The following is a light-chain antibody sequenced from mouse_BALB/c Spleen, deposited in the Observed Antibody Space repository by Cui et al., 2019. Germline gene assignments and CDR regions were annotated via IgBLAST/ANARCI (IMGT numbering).Light chain of an antibody. CDR2: LTS. CDR1: SSVSY. J-gene: IGKJ1*01. CDR3: QQWSSNPSPWT. Sequence: QIVLTQSPALMSASPGEKVTMTCSASSSVSYMYWYQQKPRSSPKPWIYLTSNLASAVPARFSGSGSGTSYSFTLTSMEAEDADTYYCQQWSSNPSPWTFGGGTKLEIK. V-gene: IGKV4-68*01.